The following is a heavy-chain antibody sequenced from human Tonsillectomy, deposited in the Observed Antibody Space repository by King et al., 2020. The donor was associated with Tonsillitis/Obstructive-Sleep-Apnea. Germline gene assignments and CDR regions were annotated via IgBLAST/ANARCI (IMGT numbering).Heavy chain of an antibody. V-gene: IGHV4-39*01. Sequence: QLQESGPGLVKPSETLSLTCTVSGGSISSSSYYWGWIRQPPGKGLEWIGSIYYSGSTYYNPSLKSRVTISVDTSKNQFSLKLSSVTAADTAVYYCAETYYYGSGSPGDYWGQGTLVTVSS. CDR1: GGSISSSSYY. CDR2: IYYSGST. J-gene: IGHJ4*02. CDR3: AETYYYGSGSPGDY. D-gene: IGHD3-10*01.